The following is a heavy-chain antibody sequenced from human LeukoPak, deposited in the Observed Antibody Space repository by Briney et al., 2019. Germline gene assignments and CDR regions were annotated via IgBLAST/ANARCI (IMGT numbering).Heavy chain of an antibody. V-gene: IGHV6-1*01. J-gene: IGHJ3*02. CDR3: ARAPFSDAFDI. CDR2: TYYRSQWYN. CDR1: GDSVSSNSVA. Sequence: SQTLSLTCAISGDSVSSNSVAWNWIRQSPSRGLEWLGRTYYRSQWYNEYAISVKSRITINPDTSKNQFSLQLNSVTPEDTAVYYCARAPFSDAFDIWGQGTIVTVSS. D-gene: IGHD3-16*01.